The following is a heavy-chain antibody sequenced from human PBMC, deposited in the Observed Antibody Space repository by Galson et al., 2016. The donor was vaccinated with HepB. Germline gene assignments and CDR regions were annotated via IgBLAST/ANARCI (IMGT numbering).Heavy chain of an antibody. J-gene: IGHJ6*02. D-gene: IGHD3-16*01. CDR1: GGTFSSYP. V-gene: IGHV1-69*06. Sequence: SVKVSCKASGGTFSSYPISWVRQAPGQGLEWMGGNIPIFGTANYAQKFQGRVTITADKSTSKDYMELSSLRSEDTAVYYCGVMITGNYYYYGMDVWGQGTTVTVSS. CDR3: GVMITGNYYYYGMDV. CDR2: NIPIFGTA.